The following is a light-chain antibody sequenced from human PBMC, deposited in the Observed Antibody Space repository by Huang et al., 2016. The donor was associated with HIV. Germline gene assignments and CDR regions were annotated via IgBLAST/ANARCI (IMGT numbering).Light chain of an antibody. CDR1: QTISSY. CDR2: AAS. CDR3: QQSYSTLLS. V-gene: IGKV1-39*01. Sequence: DIQMTQSPSSLSASVGDRVTITCRASQTISSYLNWYQQKPGTATNILIYAASSLQSGVPTRCSSSESGKDFTRTISSMQPENCATYYWQQSYSTLLSFGGGTKVEIK. J-gene: IGKJ4*01.